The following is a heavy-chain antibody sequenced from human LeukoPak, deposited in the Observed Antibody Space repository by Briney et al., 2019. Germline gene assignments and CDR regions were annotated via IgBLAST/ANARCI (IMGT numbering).Heavy chain of an antibody. CDR2: ISSSSRYI. D-gene: IGHD3-22*01. J-gene: IGHJ4*02. CDR1: GFTFSTYS. CDR3: ARDNYYDSSGYSSY. Sequence: PGGSLRLSCSASGFTFSTYSMNWVRQAPGKGLEWVSSISSSSRYIYYADSVKGRFTISRDNAKNSLYLQMNSLRAEDTAIYYCARDNYYDSSGYSSYWGQGTLVTVSS. V-gene: IGHV3-21*01.